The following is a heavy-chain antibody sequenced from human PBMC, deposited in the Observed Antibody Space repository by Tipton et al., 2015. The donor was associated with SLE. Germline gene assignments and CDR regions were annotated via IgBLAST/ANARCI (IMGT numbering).Heavy chain of an antibody. CDR2: IHHRGTT. V-gene: IGHV4-4*02. J-gene: IGHJ4*02. CDR3: AGGFYYGSGTFSDFEY. CDR1: GGSISSNTW. Sequence: TLSLTCTVSGGSISSNTWWNWVRQPPGMGLEWIGEIHHRGTTNYNPSLKSRVTISVDKSKSQFSLKLSSVTAADTAVYYCAGGFYYGSGTFSDFEYWGQGTLATASS. D-gene: IGHD3-10*01.